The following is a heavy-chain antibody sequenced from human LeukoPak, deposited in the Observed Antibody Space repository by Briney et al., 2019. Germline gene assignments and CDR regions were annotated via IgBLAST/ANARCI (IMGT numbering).Heavy chain of an antibody. CDR3: ARGDSSGPWTFDY. V-gene: IGHV4-39*01. CDR2: IYYSGST. D-gene: IGHD6-19*01. Sequence: SETLSLTCTVSGGSISSSSYYWGWIRQPPGKGLEWIGSIYYSGSTYYNPSLKSRVTISVDTSKNQFSLKLSSVTAADTAVYYCARGDSSGPWTFDYWGQGTLVTVSS. CDR1: GGSISSSSYY. J-gene: IGHJ4*02.